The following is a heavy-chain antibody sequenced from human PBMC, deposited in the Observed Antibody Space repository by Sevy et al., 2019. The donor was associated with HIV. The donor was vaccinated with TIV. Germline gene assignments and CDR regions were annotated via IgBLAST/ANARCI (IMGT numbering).Heavy chain of an antibody. Sequence: GGSLRLSCAASGLIFSAYAMHWVRQAPGKGLEWVAVISYDGRSKYYADSVKGRFTISRDNCKNTLYLQMNSLRADDTAVYYCAREHSSSWPYYYYGMDVWGQGTTVTVSS. CDR1: GLIFSAYA. CDR2: ISYDGRSK. V-gene: IGHV3-30*04. J-gene: IGHJ6*02. D-gene: IGHD6-13*01. CDR3: AREHSSSWPYYYYGMDV.